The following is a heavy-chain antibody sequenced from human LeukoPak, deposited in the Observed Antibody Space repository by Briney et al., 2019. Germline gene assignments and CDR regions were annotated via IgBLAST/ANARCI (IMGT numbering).Heavy chain of an antibody. V-gene: IGHV5-51*01. Sequence: GESLKISCKGSGYRFDMYWTGWVRQMPGKGLEWMGIIYPGDSQTAYSPSFQGQVTISADKSISTAYLQWRSLKASDTAIYYCGRIRGYDFWSRGAFDIWGQGTMVTVSS. D-gene: IGHD3-3*01. J-gene: IGHJ3*02. CDR2: IYPGDSQT. CDR1: GYRFDMYW. CDR3: GRIRGYDFWSRGAFDI.